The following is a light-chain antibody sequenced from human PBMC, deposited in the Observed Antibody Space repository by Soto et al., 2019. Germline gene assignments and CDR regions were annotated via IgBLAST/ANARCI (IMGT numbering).Light chain of an antibody. V-gene: IGKV3-20*01. CDR2: DAS. Sequence: EIVLTQSPDTLSLSPGERATLSCRASQSVNNDYLAWYQQKPGQAPRFLIYDASSRATGIPDRFSGSGSGTDFTLTISRLEPEEFAVYYCQQYGRSPLSFGGGTKVEIK. J-gene: IGKJ4*01. CDR3: QQYGRSPLS. CDR1: QSVNNDY.